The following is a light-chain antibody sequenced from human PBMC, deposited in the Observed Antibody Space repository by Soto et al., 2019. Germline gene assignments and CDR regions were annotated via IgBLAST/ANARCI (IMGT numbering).Light chain of an antibody. Sequence: QSVLTQPPSASGTPGQRVTISCSGSSSNIGSNYVYWYQQLPGTAPKLLIYRTNQRPSGVPDRFSGSKSGTSASLAISGLRSEDEADYYCAAWDDSLSGSYVFGTGTKLPS. CDR2: RTN. CDR3: AAWDDSLSGSYV. V-gene: IGLV1-47*01. J-gene: IGLJ1*01. CDR1: SSNIGSNY.